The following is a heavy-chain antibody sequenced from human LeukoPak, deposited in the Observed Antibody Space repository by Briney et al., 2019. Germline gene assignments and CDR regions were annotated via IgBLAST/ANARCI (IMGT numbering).Heavy chain of an antibody. Sequence: GGSLRPSCAASGFTFSGYAMSWVRQAPGKGLEWVSAISGSGSDTFYADSVKGRLTISRDNSKNTLSVQMNSLRAEDTAVYYCAKALTGWGAYDYWGQGALVTVSS. V-gene: IGHV3-23*01. CDR1: GFTFSGYA. D-gene: IGHD3-9*01. CDR2: ISGSGSDT. CDR3: AKALTGWGAYDY. J-gene: IGHJ4*02.